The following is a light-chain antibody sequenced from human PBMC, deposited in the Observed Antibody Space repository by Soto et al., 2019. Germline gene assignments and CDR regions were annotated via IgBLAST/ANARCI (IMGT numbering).Light chain of an antibody. CDR2: DTS. J-gene: IGKJ2*01. CDR3: QQGSNWYT. CDR1: QSVDRY. Sequence: EIVLTQSPATLSLSPGDRATLSCRASQSVDRYLAWYHEKPGQAPRLHIYDTSDRATGIPDRFSGSGSGTDFTLTISSVEPEDFAVYYCQQGSNWYTFGQGTKLEIK. V-gene: IGKV3-11*01.